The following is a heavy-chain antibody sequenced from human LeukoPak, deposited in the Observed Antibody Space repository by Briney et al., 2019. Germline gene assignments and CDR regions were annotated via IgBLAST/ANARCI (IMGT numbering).Heavy chain of an antibody. Sequence: GGSLRLSCTASGFTFGDYAMSWVRQAPGKGLEWVGFIRSKAYGGTTEYAASVKGRFTISRDDSKSIAYLQMNSLKTEDTAVYYCTSPSSSGYDSSGYYPGGWGQGTLVTVSS. V-gene: IGHV3-49*04. CDR1: GFTFGDYA. D-gene: IGHD3-22*01. J-gene: IGHJ4*02. CDR2: IRSKAYGGTT. CDR3: TSPSSSGYDSSGYYPGG.